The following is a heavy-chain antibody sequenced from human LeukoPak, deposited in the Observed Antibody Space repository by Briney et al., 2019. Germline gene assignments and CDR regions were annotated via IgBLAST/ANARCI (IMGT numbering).Heavy chain of an antibody. J-gene: IGHJ4*02. CDR2: ISYDGTNK. D-gene: IGHD3-10*01. V-gene: IGHV3-30*18. Sequence: GTSLRLSCAASGFTFSSYGMNWVRQAPGKGLEWVAVISYDGTNKFYVDSLGGRFTISRDNSKNTLYLQMNSLRAEDTAVYYCAKDGYYGSGTYPDYWGQGTLVTVSS. CDR3: AKDGYYGSGTYPDY. CDR1: GFTFSSYG.